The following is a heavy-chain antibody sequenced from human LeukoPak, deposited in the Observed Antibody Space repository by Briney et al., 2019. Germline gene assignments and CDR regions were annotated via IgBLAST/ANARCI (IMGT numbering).Heavy chain of an antibody. Sequence: GASVKVSCKASGYTFTSYDINWVRQATGQGLEWMGWMNPNSGNTGYAQKFQGRVTMTRNTSISTAYMELSSLRSEDTAVYYCARGLRITIFGVVIGRNWFDPWGQGTVVTVSS. CDR1: GYTFTSYD. J-gene: IGHJ5*02. D-gene: IGHD3-3*01. CDR2: MNPNSGNT. CDR3: ARGLRITIFGVVIGRNWFDP. V-gene: IGHV1-8*01.